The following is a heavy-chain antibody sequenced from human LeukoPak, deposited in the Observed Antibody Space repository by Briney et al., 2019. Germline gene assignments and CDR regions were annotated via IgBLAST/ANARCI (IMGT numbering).Heavy chain of an antibody. CDR3: AKGPSHGHVNP. V-gene: IGHV3-23*01. D-gene: IGHD5-24*01. J-gene: IGHJ5*02. CDR2: ISSTAGT. CDR1: GFTFSSSA. Sequence: GGSLRLSCSASGFTFSSSAMTWVRQAPGKGLEWVSAISSTAGTFYADSVRGRFTISRDNPKNTLYLQMNSLRADDTAVYFCAKGPSHGHVNPWGQGTLVTVSS.